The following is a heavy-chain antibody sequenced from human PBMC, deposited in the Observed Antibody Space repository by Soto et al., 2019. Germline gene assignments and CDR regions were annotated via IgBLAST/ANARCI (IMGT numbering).Heavy chain of an antibody. Sequence: QVQLVQSGAEVKKPGSSVKVSCKASGGTFSSYAISWVRQAPGQGLEWMGGIIPIFGTANYAQKFQGRVTLTADESKSTAYMELSSLRSEDTAVYYCARDWVSEGGKDWFDPWGQGTLVTVSS. V-gene: IGHV1-69*01. CDR1: GGTFSSYA. J-gene: IGHJ5*02. D-gene: IGHD3-16*01. CDR3: ARDWVSEGGKDWFDP. CDR2: IIPIFGTA.